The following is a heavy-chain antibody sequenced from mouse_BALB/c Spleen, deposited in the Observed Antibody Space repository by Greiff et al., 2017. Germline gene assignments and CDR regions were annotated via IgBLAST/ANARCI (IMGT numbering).Heavy chain of an antibody. CDR3: ARAYGPAWFAY. Sequence: EVQLVESGGGLVKPGGSLKLSCAASGFTFSSYAMTWVRQSPEKRLEWVAEISSGGSYTYYPDTVTGRFTISRDNAKNTLYLEMSSLRSEDTAMYYCARAYGPAWFAYWGQGTLVTVSA. D-gene: IGHD1-1*02. J-gene: IGHJ3*01. V-gene: IGHV5-9-4*01. CDR2: ISSGGSYT. CDR1: GFTFSSYA.